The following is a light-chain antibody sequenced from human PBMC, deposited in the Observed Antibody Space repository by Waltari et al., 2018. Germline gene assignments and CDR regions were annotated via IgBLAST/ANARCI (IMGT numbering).Light chain of an antibody. CDR3: QQYGSSPT. Sequence: EIVLTQSPGTVSLSPGERATLPCRASQRVTNNDLAWYQQKPGLPPRLLMDGASTRASGIPDRFSGSGFGTDFTLTISRLEPEDFAVYYCQQYGSSPTFGQGTRLEIK. CDR1: QRVTNND. V-gene: IGKV3-20*01. J-gene: IGKJ5*01. CDR2: GAS.